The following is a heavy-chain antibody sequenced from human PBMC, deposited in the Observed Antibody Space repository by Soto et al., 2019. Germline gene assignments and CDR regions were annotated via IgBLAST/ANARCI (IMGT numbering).Heavy chain of an antibody. V-gene: IGHV4-4*07. Sequence: QVQLQESGPGLVKPSETLSLTCNVSGDSMSKYYWSWVRQPAGKGLEWIGRIWTSGSTNYNPSLRSRVTMSIDTSNKHLSLDLKSVTAADSAVYYCARTVGAAYYFGFWGQGVLVTVSS. CDR1: GDSMSKYY. CDR3: ARTVGAAYYFGF. D-gene: IGHD3-16*01. J-gene: IGHJ4*02. CDR2: IWTSGST.